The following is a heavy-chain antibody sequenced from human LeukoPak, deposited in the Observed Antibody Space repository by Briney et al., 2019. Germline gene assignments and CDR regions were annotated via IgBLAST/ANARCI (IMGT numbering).Heavy chain of an antibody. V-gene: IGHV3-30*03. CDR1: KFTFSNYG. CDR3: ARVKGRGSYYFDY. Sequence: GGSLTLSCAASKFTFSNYGMQWVRQAPGKGLEWVAVISYDGSIKYYADSVKGRFTISRDNSRNTLYLQMDSLRAEDTAVYYCARVKGRGSYYFDYWGQGTLVTVSS. D-gene: IGHD1-26*01. J-gene: IGHJ4*02. CDR2: ISYDGSIK.